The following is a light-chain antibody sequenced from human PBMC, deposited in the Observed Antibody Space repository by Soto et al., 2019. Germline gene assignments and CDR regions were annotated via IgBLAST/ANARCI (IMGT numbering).Light chain of an antibody. CDR1: SSDVGGYNY. CDR2: EVN. J-gene: IGLJ1*01. CDR3: SSYGGSNIWV. Sequence: QSVLTQPPSASGSPGQSVTISCTGTSSDVGGYNYVSWYQQHPGKAPKLMIYEVNKRPSGVPDRFSGSKSGNTASLTVSGLQSEDEADYYCSSYGGSNIWVFGTGTQLTVL. V-gene: IGLV2-8*01.